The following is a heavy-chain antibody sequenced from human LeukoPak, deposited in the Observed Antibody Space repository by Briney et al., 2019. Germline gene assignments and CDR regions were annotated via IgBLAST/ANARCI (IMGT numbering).Heavy chain of an antibody. J-gene: IGHJ6*03. Sequence: ASVKVSCKASGYTFTSYDINWVRQATGQGLEWMGWMNPNSGNTGYAQKFQGRVTMTRNTSISTAYMELSSLRSEDTAVYYCARGGAIHSSRYFHYYYYYMDVWGKGTTVTVSS. CDR3: ARGGAIHSSRYFHYYYYYMDV. CDR1: GYTFTSYD. CDR2: MNPNSGNT. D-gene: IGHD6-13*01. V-gene: IGHV1-8*01.